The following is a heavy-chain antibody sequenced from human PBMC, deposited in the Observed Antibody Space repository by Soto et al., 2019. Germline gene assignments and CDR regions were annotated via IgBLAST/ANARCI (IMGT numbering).Heavy chain of an antibody. D-gene: IGHD6-25*01. CDR2: IKEDGSDK. V-gene: IGHV3-7*01. J-gene: IGHJ4*02. CDR3: ARFTRGSSGDY. Sequence: ESGGDLVQPGGSLRLSCVASVFTFNTYWMSWVRQAPGKGLEWVANIKEDGSDKYYVDSVKGRFTISRDNAKNLLYLQMNSLGAGDTAMYYCARFTRGSSGDYWGQGTLVTVSS. CDR1: VFTFNTYW.